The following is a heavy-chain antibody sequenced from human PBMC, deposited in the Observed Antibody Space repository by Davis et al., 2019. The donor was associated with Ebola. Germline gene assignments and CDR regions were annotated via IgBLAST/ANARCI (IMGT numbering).Heavy chain of an antibody. CDR1: GFTFSSYS. V-gene: IGHV3-21*04. CDR3: ARLRWYFDY. D-gene: IGHD2-15*01. CDR2: ISSSSSYI. Sequence: GESLKISCAASGFTFSSYSMNWVRQAPGKGLEWVSSISSSSSYIYYADSVKGRFTISRDNSNNTLYLQMNSLRAEDTAVYYCARLRWYFDYWGQGTLVTVSS. J-gene: IGHJ4*02.